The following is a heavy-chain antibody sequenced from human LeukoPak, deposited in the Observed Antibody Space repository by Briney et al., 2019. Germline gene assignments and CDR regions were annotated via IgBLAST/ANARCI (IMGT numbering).Heavy chain of an antibody. CDR2: IYPGDSDT. D-gene: IGHD4-17*01. V-gene: IGHV5-51*01. Sequence: GESLKISFKGSGYSFTSSWIGWVRQMPGKGLEWMGIIYPGDSDTRYSPSFQGQVTISADKSISTAYLQWSSLKASDTAMYYCARGADYGDYGDAFDIWGQGTMVTVSS. CDR3: ARGADYGDYGDAFDI. J-gene: IGHJ3*02. CDR1: GYSFTSSW.